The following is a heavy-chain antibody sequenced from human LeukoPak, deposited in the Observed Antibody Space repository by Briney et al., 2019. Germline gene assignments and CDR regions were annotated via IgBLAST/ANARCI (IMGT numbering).Heavy chain of an antibody. CDR2: IYTSGST. J-gene: IGHJ4*02. Sequence: SETLSLTCTVSGGSISSYYWSWIRQPAGKGLEWIGRIYTSGSTNYNPSLKSRVTMSVDTSKNQFSLKLSSVTAADTAVYYCARSPMYYDILTGYYTETELRFDYWGQGTLVTVSS. CDR1: GGSISSYY. D-gene: IGHD3-9*01. V-gene: IGHV4-4*07. CDR3: ARSPMYYDILTGYYTETELRFDY.